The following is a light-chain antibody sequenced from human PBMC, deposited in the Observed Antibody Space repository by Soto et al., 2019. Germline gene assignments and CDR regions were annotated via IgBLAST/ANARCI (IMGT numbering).Light chain of an antibody. J-gene: IGKJ1*01. Sequence: TQVPGKLSQSPGDRAILSSRASQSVSSSYLAWYQQKPGQAPRLFIYAASIRATGIPDRFRGSGSGTAFTPTIRRPAPEDFAVYYCPQYGHSTRHFGRGNKGGYQ. CDR2: AAS. CDR1: QSVSSSY. CDR3: PQYGHSTRH. V-gene: IGKV3-20*01.